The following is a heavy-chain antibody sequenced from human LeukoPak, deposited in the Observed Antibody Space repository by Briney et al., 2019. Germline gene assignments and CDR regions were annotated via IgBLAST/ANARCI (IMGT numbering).Heavy chain of an antibody. V-gene: IGHV4-39*01. D-gene: IGHD3-16*01. CDR1: GGSISSSDYL. J-gene: IGHJ5*02. Sequence: SETLSLTCTVSGGSISSSDYLWAWAPQPPGKGLEGFGDFYYNGVTSYNPSIKSRVTISVDTSKNQFSLNLTSVTAADTALYYCVRRNYVSGRIDPWGQGTLVTVSS. CDR2: FYYNGVT. CDR3: VRRNYVSGRIDP.